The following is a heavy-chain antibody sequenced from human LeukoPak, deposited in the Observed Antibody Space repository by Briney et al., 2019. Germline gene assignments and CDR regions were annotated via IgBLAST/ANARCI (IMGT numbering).Heavy chain of an antibody. CDR1: GFTVSSNY. J-gene: IGHJ4*02. Sequence: GGSLRLSCAASGFTVSSNYMSWVRQAPGKGLEWVANIKQDGSEKYYVESVKGRFTISRDNAKNSLSLQMNSLRAEDTAVYYCAKGGRTVVTPFDYWGQGTLVTVSS. D-gene: IGHD4-23*01. CDR2: IKQDGSEK. V-gene: IGHV3-7*01. CDR3: AKGGRTVVTPFDY.